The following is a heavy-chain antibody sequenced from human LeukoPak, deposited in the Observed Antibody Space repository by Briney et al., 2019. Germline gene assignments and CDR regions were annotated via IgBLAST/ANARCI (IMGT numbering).Heavy chain of an antibody. CDR3: ASSSRFFPPDY. Sequence: SETLSLTCTVSGGSIRSSYYYWGWIRQPPGKGLEWIGSIYDSGSTYYNPSLKSRVTISVDTSKNQFSLKLYSVTAADTAVYYCASSSRFFPPDYWGQGTLVTVSS. CDR2: IYDSGST. V-gene: IGHV4-39*07. J-gene: IGHJ4*02. CDR1: GGSIRSSYYY. D-gene: IGHD3-3*01.